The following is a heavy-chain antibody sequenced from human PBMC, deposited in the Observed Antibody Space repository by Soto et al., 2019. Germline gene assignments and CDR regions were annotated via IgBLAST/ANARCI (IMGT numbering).Heavy chain of an antibody. J-gene: IGHJ5*02. CDR1: GYTFGNND. V-gene: IGHV1-8*01. Sequence: ASVKVSGKASGYTFGNNDISWVLQSTVQWLEWMGWMNPNSGNTGYAQKFQGRVSMTRNTSITTAYLELSSLRSDDTAIYYCARMATSGTLNWFDPWGQGTLVTVSS. CDR2: MNPNSGNT. CDR3: ARMATSGTLNWFDP.